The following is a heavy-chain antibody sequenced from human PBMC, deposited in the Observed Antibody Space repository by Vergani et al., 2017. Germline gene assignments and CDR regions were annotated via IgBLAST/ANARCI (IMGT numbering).Heavy chain of an antibody. CDR3: ARDLRVTTDAFDI. CDR2: IYYSGTT. V-gene: IGHV4-39*07. CDR1: GGSISSSSYY. D-gene: IGHD4-17*01. Sequence: QLQLQESGPGLVKPSETLSLTCTVSGGSISSSSYYWGWIRQPPGKGLEWIGYIYYSGTTYYNPSLKSRVTISVDTSKNQFSLKLSSVTAADTAVYYCARDLRVTTDAFDIWGQGTMVTVSS. J-gene: IGHJ3*02.